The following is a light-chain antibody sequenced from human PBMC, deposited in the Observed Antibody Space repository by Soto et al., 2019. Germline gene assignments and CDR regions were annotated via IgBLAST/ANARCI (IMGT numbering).Light chain of an antibody. J-gene: IGLJ1*01. Sequence: QSALTQPASLSGSPGHSITISCTGSSFKNVSWYQQHPGKAPKLIIYDVSNRPSGVSHRFSGSESAYTASLTISGLQAEDEADYYCSSYSITTSLYVFGTGTKVTVL. V-gene: IGLV2-14*03. CDR2: DVS. CDR1: SFKN. CDR3: SSYSITTSLYV.